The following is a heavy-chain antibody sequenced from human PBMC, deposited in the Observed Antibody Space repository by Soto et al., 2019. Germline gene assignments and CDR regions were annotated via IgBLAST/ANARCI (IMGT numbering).Heavy chain of an antibody. D-gene: IGHD3-22*01. CDR2: MNPNSGNT. V-gene: IGHV1-8*01. J-gene: IGHJ4*02. CDR1: GYNFTSYD. Sequence: ASVKVSCKASGYNFTSYDINWVRQATGQGLEWMGWMNPNSGNTGYAQKFQGRVTMTRNTSISTAYMELSSLRSEDTAVYYCARGGSKIWSGYYSYYDSSGYPYYFDYWGQGALVTVSS. CDR3: ARGGSKIWSGYYSYYDSSGYPYYFDY.